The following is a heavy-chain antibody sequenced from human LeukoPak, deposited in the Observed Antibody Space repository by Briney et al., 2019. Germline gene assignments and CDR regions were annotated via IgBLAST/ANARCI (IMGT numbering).Heavy chain of an antibody. Sequence: SETLSLTCTVSGDSAGDSFSNRNYYWGWIRQPPGEGLEWIGTVYYTGSTYYNPSLESRVTMSRDTSKTQFSLKLNSVTAADTALYYCASLYFSGWGSLPDYWGQGILVTVSS. CDR3: ASLYFSGWGSLPDY. J-gene: IGHJ4*02. CDR1: GDSAGDSFSNRNYY. D-gene: IGHD2-15*01. CDR2: VYYTGST. V-gene: IGHV4-39*01.